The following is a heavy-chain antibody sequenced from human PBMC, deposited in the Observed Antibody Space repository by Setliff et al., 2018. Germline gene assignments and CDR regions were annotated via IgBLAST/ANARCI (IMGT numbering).Heavy chain of an antibody. Sequence: GASVKVSCKTSGYPFTSHHMPRVRQAPGHGLEWMGIIHPGGLSSSSXQKFGXXXTMTRDTSTSTLYMELASLRXEDTAXYSXARGVAXXXGRKGVFEYWGQGTAVTVSS. CDR1: GYPFTSHH. V-gene: IGHV1-46*01. J-gene: IGHJ4*02. CDR2: IHPGGLSS. D-gene: IGHD3-16*01. CDR3: ARGVAXXXGRKGVFEY.